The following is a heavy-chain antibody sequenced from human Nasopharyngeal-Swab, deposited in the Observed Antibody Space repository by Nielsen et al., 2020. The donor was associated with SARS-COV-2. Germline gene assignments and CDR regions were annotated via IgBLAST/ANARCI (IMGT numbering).Heavy chain of an antibody. D-gene: IGHD1-7*01. Sequence: SVKVSCKASGGTFSSYAISWVRQAPGQGLEWMGRIIPILGIANYAQKLQGRVTMTTDTSTSTAYMELRSLRSDDTAVYYCARCTPELELIWFDPWGQGTLVTVSS. V-gene: IGHV1-69*04. CDR1: GGTFSSYA. CDR2: IIPILGIA. J-gene: IGHJ5*02. CDR3: ARCTPELELIWFDP.